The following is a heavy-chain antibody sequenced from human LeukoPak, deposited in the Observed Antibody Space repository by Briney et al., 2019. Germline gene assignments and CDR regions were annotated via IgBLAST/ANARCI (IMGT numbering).Heavy chain of an antibody. Sequence: PGGSLRLSCAVTGINFSTYAMSWVRQAPGKGLEWVSGISASGGSTHYADSVKGRFTISRDNAKNSLYLQMNSLRAEDTAVYYCARGEGVINNWFDPWGQGTLVTVSS. CDR2: ISASGGST. J-gene: IGHJ5*02. D-gene: IGHD3-10*01. V-gene: IGHV3-23*01. CDR1: GINFSTYA. CDR3: ARGEGVINNWFDP.